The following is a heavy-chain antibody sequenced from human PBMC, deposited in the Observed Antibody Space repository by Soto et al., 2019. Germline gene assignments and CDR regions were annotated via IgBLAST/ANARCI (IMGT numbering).Heavy chain of an antibody. D-gene: IGHD1-26*01. CDR2: IYSGGST. Sequence: EVQLVESGGGLIQPGGSLRLSCAASGFTVSSNYMSWVRQAPGKGLEWVSVIYSGGSTYYADSVKGRFTISRDNSKNTLYLQVNSLRAEDTAVYYCARAHVGAQGAFDIWGQGTMVTVSS. CDR3: ARAHVGAQGAFDI. CDR1: GFTVSSNY. J-gene: IGHJ3*02. V-gene: IGHV3-53*01.